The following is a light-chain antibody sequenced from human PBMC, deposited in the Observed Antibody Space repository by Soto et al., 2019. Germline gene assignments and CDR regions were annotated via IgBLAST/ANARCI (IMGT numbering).Light chain of an antibody. J-gene: IGKJ5*01. CDR2: WAS. V-gene: IGKV4-1*01. Sequence: DIVMTQSPDSLTVSLGERATINCKSSQSVLYSSNNKDYLAWYQQKPGQPPKLLITWASTRESGVPDRFSGRGSGTDFTLTISSLQAEDVAVYYCQQYYSTLVTFGQGTRLEIK. CDR1: QSVLYSSNNKDY. CDR3: QQYYSTLVT.